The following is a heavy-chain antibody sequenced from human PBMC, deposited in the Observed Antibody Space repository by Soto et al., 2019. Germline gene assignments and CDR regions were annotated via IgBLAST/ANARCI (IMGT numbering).Heavy chain of an antibody. D-gene: IGHD6-19*01. CDR1: GGSISSSSYY. Sequence: SETLSLTCTVSGGSISSSSYYWGWIRQPPGKGLEWIGSIYYSGSTYYNPSLKSRVTISVDTSKNQFSLKLSSVTAAETAVYYCARHVSGLYSSGWRDDYWGQGTLVTVSS. CDR2: IYYSGST. V-gene: IGHV4-39*01. J-gene: IGHJ4*02. CDR3: ARHVSGLYSSGWRDDY.